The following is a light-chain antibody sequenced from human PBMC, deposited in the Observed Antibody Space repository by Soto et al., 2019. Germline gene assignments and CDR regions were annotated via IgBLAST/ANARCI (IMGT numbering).Light chain of an antibody. V-gene: IGKV3-11*01. J-gene: IGKJ1*01. CDR2: DAS. CDR3: QQRSDWPPT. Sequence: IVLTQSPATLSFSPCERATLSCRASQSVSSYLAWYQQKPGQAPRLLIYDASNRATGIPARFSGSGSGTDFTLTISSLEPEDIAVYYCQQRSDWPPTFGQGTKVDIK. CDR1: QSVSSY.